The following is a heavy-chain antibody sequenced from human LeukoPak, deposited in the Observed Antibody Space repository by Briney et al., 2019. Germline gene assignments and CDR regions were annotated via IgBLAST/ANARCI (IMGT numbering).Heavy chain of an antibody. J-gene: IGHJ3*02. D-gene: IGHD5-18*01. V-gene: IGHV1-69-2*01. CDR3: ATLMTAMRAGDAFDI. Sequence: ASVKVSCKASGYTFTDYYMHWVQQAPGKGLEWMGRVDPEDSETIYAEKFQGRVTITADASTDTAYMELSSLRSEDTAVYYCATLMTAMRAGDAFDIWGQGTMVTVSS. CDR1: GYTFTDYY. CDR2: VDPEDSET.